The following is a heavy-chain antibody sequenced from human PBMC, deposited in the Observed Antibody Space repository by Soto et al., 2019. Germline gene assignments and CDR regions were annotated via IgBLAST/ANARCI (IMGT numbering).Heavy chain of an antibody. Sequence: ASVKVSCKASGYTFTGYYMHWVRQAPGQGLEWMGWISAYNGNTNYAQKLQGRVTMTTDTSTSTAYMELRSLRSDDTAVYYCARRSSGLAIFDIWGQGTMVTVSS. V-gene: IGHV1-18*04. CDR2: ISAYNGNT. J-gene: IGHJ3*02. CDR3: ARRSSGLAIFDI. CDR1: GYTFTGYY. D-gene: IGHD3-3*01.